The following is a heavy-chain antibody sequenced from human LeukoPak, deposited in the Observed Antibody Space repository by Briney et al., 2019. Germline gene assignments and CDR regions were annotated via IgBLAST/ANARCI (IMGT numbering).Heavy chain of an antibody. V-gene: IGHV3-7*01. CDR1: GFTFSSYS. D-gene: IGHD3-22*01. J-gene: IGHJ6*02. Sequence: PGGSLRLSCAASGFTFSSYSMNWVRQAPGKGLEWVANIKQDGSETQYEDSVKGRFTISRDNAKNSLYLQMNSLRAEDTAVYYCARDGSMIVVVNPLDYYYGMDVWGQGTTVTVSS. CDR3: ARDGSMIVVVNPLDYYYGMDV. CDR2: IKQDGSET.